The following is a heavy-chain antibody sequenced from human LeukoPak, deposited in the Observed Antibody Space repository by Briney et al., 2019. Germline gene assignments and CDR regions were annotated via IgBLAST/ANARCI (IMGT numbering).Heavy chain of an antibody. J-gene: IGHJ6*03. Sequence: SETLSLTCTVSGGSISSSSYYWGWIRQPPGKGLEWIGSIYYSGSTYYNPSLKSRVTISVDTSKNQFSLQLNSVTPEDTAVYYCARGIAAAVAFGNYYYMDVWGKGTTVTVSS. V-gene: IGHV4-39*07. CDR1: GGSISSSSYY. CDR2: IYYSGST. CDR3: ARGIAAAVAFGNYYYMDV. D-gene: IGHD6-13*01.